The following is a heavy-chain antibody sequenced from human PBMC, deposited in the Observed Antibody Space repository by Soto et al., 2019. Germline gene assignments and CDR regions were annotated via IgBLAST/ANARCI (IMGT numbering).Heavy chain of an antibody. V-gene: IGHV3-11*01. J-gene: IGHJ5*02. Sequence: GWSLRLSCAASGFTFSDYYMSWMRQAPGKGLEWLSYISSSGNTIYYATSVKGRFTISRDNAKNSLSLQMNSLTAEDTAVYYCARRLGFSGVGPSTSNWFDPWGQGTLVTVSS. CDR1: GFTFSDYY. CDR2: ISSSGNTI. CDR3: ARRLGFSGVGPSTSNWFDP. D-gene: IGHD1-26*01.